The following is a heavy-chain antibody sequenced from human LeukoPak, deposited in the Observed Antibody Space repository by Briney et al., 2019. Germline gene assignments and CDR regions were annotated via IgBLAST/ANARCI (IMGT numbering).Heavy chain of an antibody. D-gene: IGHD4-17*01. V-gene: IGHV4-30-4*08. CDR3: ARFMTTVTLRLLDY. Sequence: SQTLSLTCTVSGGFISSGDYYWSWIRKPPVEGLEWIGYIYYSGSTYYNPSLKSRVTISVDTSKNQFSLKLSSVTAADTAVYYCARFMTTVTLRLLDYWGQGTLVTVSS. J-gene: IGHJ4*02. CDR2: IYYSGST. CDR1: GGFISSGDYY.